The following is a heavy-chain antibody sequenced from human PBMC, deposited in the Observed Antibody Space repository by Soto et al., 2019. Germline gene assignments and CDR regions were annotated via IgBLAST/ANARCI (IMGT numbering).Heavy chain of an antibody. V-gene: IGHV1-69*04. Sequence: GASVKVSCKASGGTFSSYTISWVRQAPGQGLEWMGRIIPILGIANYAQKFQGRVTITADKSTSTAYMELSSLRSEDTAVYYCAREDIVGVPADKTMSGWLDPWGQGTLVTVSS. D-gene: IGHD2-2*01. CDR3: AREDIVGVPADKTMSGWLDP. CDR1: GGTFSSYT. CDR2: IIPILGIA. J-gene: IGHJ5*02.